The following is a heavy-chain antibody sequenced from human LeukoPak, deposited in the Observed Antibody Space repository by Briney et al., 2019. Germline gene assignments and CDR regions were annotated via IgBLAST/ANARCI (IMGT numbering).Heavy chain of an antibody. Sequence: SETLSLTCTVSGDSISSGSNYWSWIRQPAGKGLEWIGRVYSSGSTNYNPSLKSRVTISVDTPKNQFSLKLSSVTAADTAVYYCARDRGYREYYFDFWGQGTLVTVSS. CDR2: VYSSGST. V-gene: IGHV4-61*02. CDR3: ARDRGYREYYFDF. CDR1: GDSISSGSNY. D-gene: IGHD1-1*01. J-gene: IGHJ4*02.